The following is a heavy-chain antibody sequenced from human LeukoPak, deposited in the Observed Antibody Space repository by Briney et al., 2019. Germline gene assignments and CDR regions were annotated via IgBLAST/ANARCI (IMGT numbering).Heavy chain of an antibody. J-gene: IGHJ4*02. CDR2: IRYDGSNK. D-gene: IGHD1-26*01. CDR3: AREGGSAFDF. V-gene: IGHV3-30*02. Sequence: GGSLRLSCAASEFTFSSYAMHWVRQAPGKGLEWVAFIRYDGSNKYYADSVKGRFTISRDNAKNSLYLQMNSLRAEDTAMYYCAREGGSAFDFRGQGTLVTVSS. CDR1: EFTFSSYA.